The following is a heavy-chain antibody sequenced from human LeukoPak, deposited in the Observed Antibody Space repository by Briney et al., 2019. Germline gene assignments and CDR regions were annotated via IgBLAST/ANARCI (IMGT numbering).Heavy chain of an antibody. J-gene: IGHJ4*02. CDR2: ISYVGSNK. CDR1: GFTFSSYG. D-gene: IGHD3-22*01. CDR3: ARGLDYYDSSVPY. Sequence: PGRSLRLSCAASGFTFSSYGMHWVRQAPGKGLEWVAVISYVGSNKYYADSVKGRFTISRDNSKNTLYLQMNSLRAEDTAVYYCARGLDYYDSSVPYWGQGTLVTVSS. V-gene: IGHV3-30*03.